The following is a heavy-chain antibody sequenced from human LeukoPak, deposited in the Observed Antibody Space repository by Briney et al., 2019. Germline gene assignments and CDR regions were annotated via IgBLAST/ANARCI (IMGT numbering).Heavy chain of an antibody. Sequence: SETLSLTCTVSGAPISSYYWSWIRQPPGKGLEWIGYISYSGSTNYNPSLKSRVTILADTSKNQVSLTLSSVTAADTAVYYCARHPELYFFDYWGQGTLVTVSS. V-gene: IGHV4-59*08. CDR3: ARHPELYFFDY. CDR1: GAPISSYY. J-gene: IGHJ4*02. D-gene: IGHD3-10*01. CDR2: ISYSGST.